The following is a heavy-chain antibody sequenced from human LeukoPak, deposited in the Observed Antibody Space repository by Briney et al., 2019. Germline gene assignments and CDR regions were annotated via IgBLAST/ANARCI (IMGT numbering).Heavy chain of an antibody. V-gene: IGHV3-30*01. CDR2: ISYDGSNK. CDR3: ARSLYGDYDPEPIYYYYYGMDV. D-gene: IGHD4-17*01. Sequence: GGSLRLSCAASGFTFSSYAMHWVRQAPGKGLEWVAVISYDGSNKYYADSVKGRFTISRDNSKNTLYLQMNSLRAEDTAVYYCARSLYGDYDPEPIYYYYYGMDVWGQGTTVTVSS. CDR1: GFTFSSYA. J-gene: IGHJ6*02.